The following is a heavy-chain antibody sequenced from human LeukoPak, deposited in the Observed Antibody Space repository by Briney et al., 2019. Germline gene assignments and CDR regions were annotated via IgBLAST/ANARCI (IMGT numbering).Heavy chain of an antibody. CDR1: GYRFTNFG. Sequence: GASVKVSCKASGYRFTNFGITWVRQAPGQGLEWMGRTTPYDDNPEYGKKFQGRVTMTTDKSTDTAYLEVSSLRPDDTAVYYCAKVDPPIIAGARGDAFEIWGQGTLVTVSS. V-gene: IGHV1-18*01. D-gene: IGHD1-26*01. CDR3: AKVDPPIIAGARGDAFEI. CDR2: TTPYDDNP. J-gene: IGHJ3*02.